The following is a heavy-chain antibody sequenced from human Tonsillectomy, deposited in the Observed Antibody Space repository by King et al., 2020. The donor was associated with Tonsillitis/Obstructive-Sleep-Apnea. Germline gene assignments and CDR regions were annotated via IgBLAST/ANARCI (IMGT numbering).Heavy chain of an antibody. CDR1: GYSFTSYW. CDR2: IYPGDSDT. V-gene: IGHV5-51*01. J-gene: IGHJ4*02. D-gene: IGHD6-13*01. Sequence: QLVQSGAEVRKPGESRKISCKGSGYSFTSYWIGWVRQMPGKGLEWMGIIYPGDSDTRYSPFFQGQVTISADKSISTAYLQWSSLKASDTAMYYCARLGIAAAQTYYFDYWGQGTLVTVSS. CDR3: ARLGIAAAQTYYFDY.